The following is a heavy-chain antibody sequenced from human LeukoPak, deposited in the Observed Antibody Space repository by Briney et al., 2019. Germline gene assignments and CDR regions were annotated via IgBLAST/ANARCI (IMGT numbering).Heavy chain of an antibody. J-gene: IGHJ4*02. V-gene: IGHV3-23*01. CDR2: IGGTGVGT. CDR3: ARGLSQWELRDYFDY. CDR1: GFTFSGYA. D-gene: IGHD1-26*01. Sequence: GGSLRLSCAASGFTFSGYAMSWVRQAPGKGLEWVSAIGGTGVGTYYANSVKGRFTISRDNSKNTLYLQMNSLRAEDTAVYYCARGLSQWELRDYFDYWGQGTLVTVSS.